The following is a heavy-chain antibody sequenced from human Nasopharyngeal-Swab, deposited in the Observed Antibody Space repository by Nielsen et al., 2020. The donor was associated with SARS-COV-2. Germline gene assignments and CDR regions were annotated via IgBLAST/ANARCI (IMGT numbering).Heavy chain of an antibody. J-gene: IGHJ5*02. CDR2: IYYSGST. D-gene: IGHD1-7*01. CDR1: GGSISSGDYY. CDR3: ARGVGVDWNYSWFDP. Sequence: SETLSLTCTVSGGSISSGDYYWSWIRQPPGKGLEWIGYIYYSGSTYYNPSLKSRVTISVDTSKNQFSLKLSSVTAADTAVYYCARGVGVDWNYSWFDPWGQGTLVTVSS. V-gene: IGHV4-30-4*01.